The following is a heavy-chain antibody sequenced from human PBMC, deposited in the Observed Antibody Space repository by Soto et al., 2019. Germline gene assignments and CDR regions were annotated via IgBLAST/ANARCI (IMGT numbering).Heavy chain of an antibody. Sequence: GGSLRLSCSASGFTFSSYDMHWVRQGPGKGLEWVSAIGTAGDTNYAGSVKGRFTISRENAKNSLYLQINSLRAGDTAIYFCARAIGPTLFDYWGQGTLVTVSS. V-gene: IGHV3-13*04. CDR1: GFTFSSYD. CDR3: ARAIGPTLFDY. J-gene: IGHJ4*02. D-gene: IGHD3-22*01. CDR2: IGTAGDT.